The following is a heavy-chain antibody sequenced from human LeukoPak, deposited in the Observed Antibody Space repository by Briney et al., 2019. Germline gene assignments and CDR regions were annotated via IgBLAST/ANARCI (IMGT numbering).Heavy chain of an antibody. CDR3: ARDPLYSSGWYALHNYYYYGMDV. V-gene: IGHV4-4*07. J-gene: IGHJ6*02. D-gene: IGHD6-19*01. Sequence: SETLSLTCTVSGGSISSYYWSWIRQPAGKGLEWIGRIYTSGSTNYNPSLKGRVTMSVDTSKNQFSLKLSSVTAADTAVYYCARDPLYSSGWYALHNYYYYGMDVWGQGTTVTVSS. CDR1: GGSISSYY. CDR2: IYTSGST.